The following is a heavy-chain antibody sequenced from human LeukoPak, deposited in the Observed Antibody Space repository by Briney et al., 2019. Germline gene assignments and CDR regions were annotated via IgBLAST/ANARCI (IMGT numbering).Heavy chain of an antibody. V-gene: IGHV4-34*01. CDR1: GGSFSGYY. CDR3: ARSGRYCSSTSCYVSYYYGMDV. J-gene: IGHJ6*02. D-gene: IGHD2-2*01. CDR2: INHSGST. Sequence: PSETLSLTCAVYGGSFSGYYWSWIRQPPGKGLEWIGEINHSGSTNYNPSLKSRVTISVDTSKNQFSLKLSSVTAADTAVYYCARSGRYCSSTSCYVSYYYGMDVWGQGTTVTVSS.